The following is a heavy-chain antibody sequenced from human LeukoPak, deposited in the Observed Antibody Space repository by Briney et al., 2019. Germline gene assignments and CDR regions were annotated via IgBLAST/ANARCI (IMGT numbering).Heavy chain of an antibody. J-gene: IGHJ4*02. CDR1: GGSFSGYY. CDR2: INHSGST. CDR3: ARGHVEDADDY. Sequence: PSETLSLTCAVYGGSFSGYYWSWIRQPPGKGLEWIGEINHSGSTNYNPSLKSRVTISVDTSKNQFSLKLSSVTAADTAVYYCARGHVEDADDYWGQGTLVTVSS. V-gene: IGHV4-34*01.